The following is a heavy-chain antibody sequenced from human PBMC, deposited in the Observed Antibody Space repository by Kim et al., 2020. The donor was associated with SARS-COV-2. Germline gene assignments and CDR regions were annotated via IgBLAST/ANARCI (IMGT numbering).Heavy chain of an antibody. D-gene: IGHD3-10*01. V-gene: IGHV3-64*01. CDR3: ARAPGVSLVRGVMSYYYYGMDV. J-gene: IGHJ6*02. CDR1: GFTFSSYA. CDR2: ISSDGGST. Sequence: GGSLRLSCAASGFTFSSYAMHWVRQAPGKGLEYVSAISSDGGSTYYANSMKGRFTISRDNSENTLYLQMGSLGTEDMAVYYCARAPGVSLVRGVMSYYYYGMDVWGQGTTVTVSS.